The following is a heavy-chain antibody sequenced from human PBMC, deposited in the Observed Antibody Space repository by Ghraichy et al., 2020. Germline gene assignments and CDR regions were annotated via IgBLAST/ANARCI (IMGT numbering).Heavy chain of an antibody. D-gene: IGHD5-18*01. Sequence: ESLNISCAVYGGSFSGYYWSWIRQPPGKGLEWIGEINHSGSTNYNPSLKSRVTISVDTSKNQFSLKLSSVTAADTAVYYCATSGIPRGYSYGYTPGGYWGQGTLVTVSS. CDR3: ATSGIPRGYSYGYTPGGY. V-gene: IGHV4-34*01. CDR1: GGSFSGYY. J-gene: IGHJ4*02. CDR2: INHSGST.